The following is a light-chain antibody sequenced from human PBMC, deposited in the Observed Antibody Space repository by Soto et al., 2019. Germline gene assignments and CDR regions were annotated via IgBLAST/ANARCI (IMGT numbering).Light chain of an antibody. J-gene: IGLJ2*01. CDR3: AAWDDSLSGVV. CDR1: SSNIGNNY. Sequence: QSVLTQPPSASGTPGQRVTISCSGTSSNIGNNYVCWYQHLPGTAPKLLIYRNNQRPSGVPDRFSGSKSGTSASLAISGLRSDDEADYYCAAWDDSLSGVVCGGGTKLTVL. CDR2: RNN. V-gene: IGLV1-47*01.